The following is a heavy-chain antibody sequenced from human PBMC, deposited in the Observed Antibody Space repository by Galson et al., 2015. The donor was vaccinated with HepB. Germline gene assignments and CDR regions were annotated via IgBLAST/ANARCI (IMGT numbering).Heavy chain of an antibody. V-gene: IGHV3-30*18. D-gene: IGHD2-2*01. CDR3: AKDHNQLLFNDDAFDI. Sequence: SLRLSCAASGFTFSSYGMHWVRQAPGKGLEWVAVISYDGSNKYYADSVKGRFTISRDNSKNTLYLQMNSLRAEDTAVYYCAKDHNQLLFNDDAFDIWGQGTMVTVSS. J-gene: IGHJ3*02. CDR1: GFTFSSYG. CDR2: ISYDGSNK.